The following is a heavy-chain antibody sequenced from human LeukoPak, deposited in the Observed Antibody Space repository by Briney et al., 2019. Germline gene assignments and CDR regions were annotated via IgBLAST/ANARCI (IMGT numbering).Heavy chain of an antibody. J-gene: IGHJ3*01. CDR3: AREERGRAAVTGIRWYAFDV. Sequence: PSETLSLTCTVSGGSVSSGDSYWSWVRRPPGKGLVWVGYIYYGGSTYYNPSLKSRVTILVDMSENQLSLHLSSVTAADTAVYFCAREERGRAAVTGIRWYAFDVWGQGTRVTVSS. D-gene: IGHD2-21*02. CDR2: IYYGGST. V-gene: IGHV4-30-4*01. CDR1: GGSVSSGDSY.